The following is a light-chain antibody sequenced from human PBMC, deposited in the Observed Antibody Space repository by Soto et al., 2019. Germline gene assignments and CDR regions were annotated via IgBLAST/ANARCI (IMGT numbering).Light chain of an antibody. CDR3: QQSDSTPYT. Sequence: DIQLTQSPSSLTASVGDSVTITCRASQRINNLLNWYQQEPGKAPKLLIHTASSLLSGVPSRFSGSGSGTDFTLTIASLQPEDFSTYYCQQSDSTPYTFGQGTKV. CDR1: QRINNL. J-gene: IGKJ2*01. V-gene: IGKV1-39*01. CDR2: TAS.